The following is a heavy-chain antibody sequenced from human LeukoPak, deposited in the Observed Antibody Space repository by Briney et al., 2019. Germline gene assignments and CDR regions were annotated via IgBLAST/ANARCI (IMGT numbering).Heavy chain of an antibody. J-gene: IGHJ6*02. CDR2: ASDDGSSK. D-gene: IGHD6-13*01. CDR1: GFTFSIYG. V-gene: IGHV3-30*03. CDR3: ARVSSSSWFGMDV. Sequence: PGGSLRLSCAASGFTFSIYGMHWVRQAPGKGLEWVAVASDDGSSKYYVDSVKGRFTISRDNAKNSLYLQMNSLRAEDTAVYYCARVSSSSWFGMDVWGRGTTVTVSS.